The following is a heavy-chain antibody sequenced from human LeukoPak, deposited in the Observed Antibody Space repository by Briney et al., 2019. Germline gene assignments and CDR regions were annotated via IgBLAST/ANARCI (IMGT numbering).Heavy chain of an antibody. CDR3: ARDDSSIRTGYYYYMDV. CDR2: IIPIFGTA. J-gene: IGHJ6*03. D-gene: IGHD3-22*01. Sequence: GASVKVSCKASGGTFSSYAISWVRQAPGQGLEWMGGIIPIFGTANYAQKFQGRVTITTDESTSTAYMGLSSLRSEDTAVYYCARDDSSIRTGYYYYMDVWGKGTTVTVSS. CDR1: GGTFSSYA. V-gene: IGHV1-69*05.